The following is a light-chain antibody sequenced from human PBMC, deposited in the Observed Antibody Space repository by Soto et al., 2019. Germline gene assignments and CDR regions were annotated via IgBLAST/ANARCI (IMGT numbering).Light chain of an antibody. Sequence: DIHLTQSPSFLSASVGDRVTITCRPSQAVPNNMAWYRQKPGKPPKLLIYEESTLHSGVPSRFSGRKSGTQFTLTIDSLQPEHFATYYCQQVKTYPRTFGGGTKVEIK. CDR3: QQVKTYPRT. CDR2: EES. V-gene: IGKV1-9*01. CDR1: QAVPNN. J-gene: IGKJ4*01.